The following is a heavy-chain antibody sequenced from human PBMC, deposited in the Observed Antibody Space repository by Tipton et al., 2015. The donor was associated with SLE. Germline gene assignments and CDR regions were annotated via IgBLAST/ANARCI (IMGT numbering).Heavy chain of an antibody. J-gene: IGHJ4*02. CDR1: GGSISSHC. V-gene: IGHV4-59*11. CDR2: FYYRGNT. CDR3: ARGGRLRDN. Sequence: TLSLTCTVSGGSISSHCWSWIRQPPGKGLAWIGYFYYRGNTNYNPSLKRRLTISVDTSTNHFSLKLSTETAANTAVYHCARGGRLRDNGGPGTLV. D-gene: IGHD3-16*01.